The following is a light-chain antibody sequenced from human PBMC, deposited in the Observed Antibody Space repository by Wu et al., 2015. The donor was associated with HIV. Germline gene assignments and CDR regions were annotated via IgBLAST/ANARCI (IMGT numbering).Light chain of an antibody. V-gene: IGKV1-5*03. CDR3: QQYNTYRWT. CDR1: QSISSW. J-gene: IGKJ1*01. Sequence: DIQMTQSPSILSASVGDRVTITCRASQSISSWLAWYQQKPGKAPKFLISKASSLESGVPSRFSGSGSGTDFTLTISSLQPDDFATYYCQQYNTYRWTFGQGTKVEIK. CDR2: KAS.